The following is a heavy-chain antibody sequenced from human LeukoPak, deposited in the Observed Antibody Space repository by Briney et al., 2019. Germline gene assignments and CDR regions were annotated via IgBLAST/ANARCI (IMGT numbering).Heavy chain of an antibody. CDR2: INHSGST. V-gene: IGHV4-34*01. Sequence: PSETLSLTCAVYGGSFSGYYWSWIRQPPGKGLEWIGEINHSGSTNYNPSLKSRVIISVDTSKNQFSLKLSSVTAADTAVYYCARGSTVTIDYWGQGTLVTVSS. D-gene: IGHD4-17*01. CDR3: ARGSTVTIDY. CDR1: GGSFSGYY. J-gene: IGHJ4*02.